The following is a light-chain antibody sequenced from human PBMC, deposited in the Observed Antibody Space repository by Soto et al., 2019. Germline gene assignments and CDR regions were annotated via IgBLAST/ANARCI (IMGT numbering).Light chain of an antibody. CDR2: DAS. Sequence: EIVLTQSPATLSLSPGEGATLSCRASQSVSRYLAWYQQKPGQAPRLLIYDASNRATGIPARFSGSGSGIDFTLTIRSLESQDFAVYYCQQRSNRPPTTFGQGTTVDIK. V-gene: IGKV3-11*01. CDR3: QQRSNRPPTT. J-gene: IGKJ1*01. CDR1: QSVSRY.